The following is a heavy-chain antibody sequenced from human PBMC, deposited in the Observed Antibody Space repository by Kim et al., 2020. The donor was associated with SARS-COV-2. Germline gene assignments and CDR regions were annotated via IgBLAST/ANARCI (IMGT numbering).Heavy chain of an antibody. CDR1: GFTFDDYA. Sequence: GGSLRLSCAASGFTFDDYAMHWVRQAPGKGLEWVSGISWNSGSIGYADSVKGRFTISRDNAKNSLYLQMNSLRAGDTALYYCAKGAYYDSSGYSDYWGQG. D-gene: IGHD3-22*01. CDR3: AKGAYYDSSGYSDY. J-gene: IGHJ4*02. V-gene: IGHV3-9*01. CDR2: ISWNSGSI.